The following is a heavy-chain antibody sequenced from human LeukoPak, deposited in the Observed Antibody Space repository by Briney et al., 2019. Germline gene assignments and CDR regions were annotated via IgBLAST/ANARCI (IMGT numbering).Heavy chain of an antibody. CDR2: IRAYNGNT. CDR1: GYTFTSYG. V-gene: IGHV1-18*01. CDR3: ARADRIAAAGIPLTFDY. J-gene: IGHJ4*02. Sequence: ASVKVSCKASGYTFTSYGISWVRQAPGQGLEWMGWIRAYNGNTNYAQKLQGRVIMTTDTSTSTAYMELRSPRSDDTAVYYCARADRIAAAGIPLTFDYWGQGTLVTVSS. D-gene: IGHD6-13*01.